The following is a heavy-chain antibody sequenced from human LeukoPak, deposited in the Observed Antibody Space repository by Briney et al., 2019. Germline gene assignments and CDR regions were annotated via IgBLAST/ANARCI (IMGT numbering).Heavy chain of an antibody. CDR2: IIPIFGTA. D-gene: IGHD3-3*01. J-gene: IGHJ5*02. CDR1: GGTFGSYA. V-gene: IGHV1-69*13. CDR3: ARSITIFGVVITNNWFDP. Sequence: SVKVSCKASGGTFGSYAISWVRQAPGQGLEWMGGIIPIFGTANYAQKFQGRVTITADESTSTAYMELSSLRSEDTAVYYCARSITIFGVVITNNWFDPWGQGTLVTVSS.